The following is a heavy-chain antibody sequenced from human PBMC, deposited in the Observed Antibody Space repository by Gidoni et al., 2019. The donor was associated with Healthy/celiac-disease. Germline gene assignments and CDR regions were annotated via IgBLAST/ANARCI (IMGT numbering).Heavy chain of an antibody. V-gene: IGHV3-23*01. CDR3: AKAPRGYSSSRGYYFDY. D-gene: IGHD6-13*01. Sequence: EVQLLASGGGLVLPGGSLRLSCAASGFTFRSYAMSWVRQAPVKGLEWVSAISGSGGSTYYADSVKGRFTISRDNSKNTLYLQMNSLRAEDTAVYYCAKAPRGYSSSRGYYFDYWGQGTLVTVSS. J-gene: IGHJ4*02. CDR1: GFTFRSYA. CDR2: ISGSGGST.